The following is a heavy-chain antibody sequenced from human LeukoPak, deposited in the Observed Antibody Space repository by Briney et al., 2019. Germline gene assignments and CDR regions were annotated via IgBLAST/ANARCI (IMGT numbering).Heavy chain of an antibody. V-gene: IGHV3-20*04. CDR2: INWNGGST. D-gene: IGHD3-10*02. CDR1: GFTFDDYG. Sequence: GGSLRLSCAASGFTFDDYGMSWVRQAPGKGLEWVSGINWNGGSTGYADSVKGRFTISRDNAKNSLYLQMNSLRAEDTAVYYCARDLGSGSYYILDYWGQGTLVTVSS. CDR3: ARDLGSGSYYILDY. J-gene: IGHJ4*02.